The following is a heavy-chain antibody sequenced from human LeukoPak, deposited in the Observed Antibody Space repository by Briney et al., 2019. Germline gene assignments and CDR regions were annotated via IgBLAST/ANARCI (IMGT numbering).Heavy chain of an antibody. Sequence: ASVKVSCKASGYTFTSYYMHWVRQAPGQGLEWMGIINPSGGSTSYAQKFQGRVTMTRDTSTSTVYMELSSLRSEDTAVYYCARANPPPGIAAAGDYWGQGTLVTVSS. CDR2: INPSGGST. D-gene: IGHD6-13*01. V-gene: IGHV1-46*01. J-gene: IGHJ4*02. CDR1: GYTFTSYY. CDR3: ARANPPPGIAAAGDY.